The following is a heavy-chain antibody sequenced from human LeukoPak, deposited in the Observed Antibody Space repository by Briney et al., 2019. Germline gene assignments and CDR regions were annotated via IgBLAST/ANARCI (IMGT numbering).Heavy chain of an antibody. D-gene: IGHD1-26*01. CDR3: AKIPLVGATTSLDC. CDR2: ISGSGGTT. J-gene: IGHJ4*02. Sequence: PGGSLRLSCAASGFKFDDYAMSWVRQAPGKGLEWVSGISGSGGTTYYADSVKGRFTISRDNSKNTLYLQMNSLRAEDTAVYYCAKIPLVGATTSLDCWGQGTLVTVSS. CDR1: GFKFDDYA. V-gene: IGHV3-23*01.